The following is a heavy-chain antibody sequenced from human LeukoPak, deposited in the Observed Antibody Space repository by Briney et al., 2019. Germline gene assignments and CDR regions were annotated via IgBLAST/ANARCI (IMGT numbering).Heavy chain of an antibody. J-gene: IGHJ5*02. CDR2: IYYSGST. CDR3: AGYYDSTGFWFDP. Sequence: PSETLSLTCTVSGGSFSYYYWHWIRQTPGKGLEWIGYIYYSGSTNYNPSLKSRVTMSIDTSKNQFSLKLRSVTAADTAVYYCAGYYDSTGFWFDPWGQGTLVTVSS. D-gene: IGHD3-22*01. CDR1: GGSFSYYY. V-gene: IGHV4-59*01.